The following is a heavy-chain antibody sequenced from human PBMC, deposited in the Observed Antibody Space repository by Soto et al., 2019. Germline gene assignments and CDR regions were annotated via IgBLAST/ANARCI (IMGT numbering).Heavy chain of an antibody. D-gene: IGHD3-22*01. CDR2: ISYDGSNK. J-gene: IGHJ4*02. Sequence: GGSLRLSCAASGFTFSSYAMHWVRQAPGKGLEWVAVISYDGSNKYYADSVKGRFTISRDNSKNTLYLQMNSLRAEDTAVYYCARDITMIVVDSASHAYWGQGTLVTVSS. CDR3: ARDITMIVVDSASHAY. CDR1: GFTFSSYA. V-gene: IGHV3-30-3*01.